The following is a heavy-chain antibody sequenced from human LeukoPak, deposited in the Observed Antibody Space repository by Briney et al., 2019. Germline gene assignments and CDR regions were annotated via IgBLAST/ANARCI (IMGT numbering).Heavy chain of an antibody. V-gene: IGHV3-33*08. J-gene: IGHJ4*02. CDR1: GLASSDYY. CDR3: ARDRGSAAVDY. CDR2: IWYDGSNK. D-gene: IGHD3-16*01. Sequence: AGGSLRLSCAVSGLASSDYYMSWTRQAPGKGLEWVAVIWYDGSNKYYADSVKGRFTISRDNSKNTLYLQMNSLRAEDTAVYYCARDRGSAAVDYWGQGTLVTVSS.